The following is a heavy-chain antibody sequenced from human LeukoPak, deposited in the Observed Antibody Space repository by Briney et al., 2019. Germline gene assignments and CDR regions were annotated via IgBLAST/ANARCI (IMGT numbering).Heavy chain of an antibody. CDR3: ASDRGYGFDI. J-gene: IGHJ3*02. Sequence: GGSLRLSCAASGFTFSSYAMSWVRQAPGKGLVWVSRIYSGGSSTTYADSVKGRFTISRDNAKNTLYLQMNSLRAEDTAVYYCASDRGYGFDIWGQGTMVTVS. V-gene: IGHV3-74*01. CDR2: IYSGGSST. D-gene: IGHD3-16*01. CDR1: GFTFSSYA.